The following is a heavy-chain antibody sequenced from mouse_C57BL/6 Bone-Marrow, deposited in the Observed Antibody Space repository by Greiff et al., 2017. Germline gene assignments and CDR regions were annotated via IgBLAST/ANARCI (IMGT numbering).Heavy chain of an antibody. Sequence: QVQLKQPGAELVRPGTSVKLSCKASGYTFTSYWMHWVKQRPGQGLEWIGVIDPSDSYTNYNQKFKGKATLTVDTYSSTAYMQLSSLTSEDSAVYYCARGVRRGGFAYWGRGTLVTDSA. D-gene: IGHD1-2*01. CDR3: ARGVRRGGFAY. CDR1: GYTFTSYW. V-gene: IGHV1-59*01. CDR2: IDPSDSYT. J-gene: IGHJ3*01.